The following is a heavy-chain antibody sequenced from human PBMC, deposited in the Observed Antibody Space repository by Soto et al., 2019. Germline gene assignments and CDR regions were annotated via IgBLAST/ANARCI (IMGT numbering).Heavy chain of an antibody. CDR3: ARESSSGRRDRIDY. Sequence: PGGSLRLSCVASGSTFSNHGMHWVRQAPGKGLEWVTVIWYDGTNRFYADSVRGRFTISRDISENTVYLQMDSLRSEDTAVYYCARESSSGRRDRIDYWGQGTLVTVSS. CDR2: IWYDGTNR. D-gene: IGHD6-19*01. J-gene: IGHJ4*02. V-gene: IGHV3-33*01. CDR1: GSTFSNHG.